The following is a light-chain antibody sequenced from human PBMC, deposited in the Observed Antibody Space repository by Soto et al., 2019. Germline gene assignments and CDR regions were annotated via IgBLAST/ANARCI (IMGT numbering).Light chain of an antibody. J-gene: IGKJ1*01. V-gene: IGKV1-39*01. Sequence: DIQMTQSPSSLSASVGDRVTITCRASQGISTYLNWYQQKPGKAPKLLIYAASNLQSGVPSRFSGSGSETDFTLTISSLQPEDFATYSCQHSTTWAFGQGTKVDIK. CDR3: QHSTTWA. CDR1: QGISTY. CDR2: AAS.